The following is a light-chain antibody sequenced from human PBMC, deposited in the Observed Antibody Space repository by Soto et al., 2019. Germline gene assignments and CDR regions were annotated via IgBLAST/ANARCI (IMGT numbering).Light chain of an antibody. Sequence: DIQMTQSPSSLSASVGDRVTITCRASQSISSYLNWYQQKPGKAPKLLIYAASSLQSGVPSRFSGSGSGTDFTLTISSLQPEDVATYYCQQRYSTLTFGPGTKVDIK. CDR2: AAS. CDR3: QQRYSTLT. V-gene: IGKV1-39*01. J-gene: IGKJ3*01. CDR1: QSISSY.